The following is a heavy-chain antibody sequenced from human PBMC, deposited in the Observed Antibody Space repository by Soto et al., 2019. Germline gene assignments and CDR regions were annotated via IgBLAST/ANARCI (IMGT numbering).Heavy chain of an antibody. Sequence: QVQLVQSGAEVKKPGASVKVSCKASGYTFTSYDINWVRQATGQGLEWMGWMTPNSGNTGYAQKFQGRVTMTRNTSISTAYMELSSLRSEDTAVYYCARGVVVVVAATGWFDPWGQGTLVTVSS. J-gene: IGHJ5*02. CDR2: MTPNSGNT. CDR1: GYTFTSYD. D-gene: IGHD2-15*01. V-gene: IGHV1-8*01. CDR3: ARGVVVVVAATGWFDP.